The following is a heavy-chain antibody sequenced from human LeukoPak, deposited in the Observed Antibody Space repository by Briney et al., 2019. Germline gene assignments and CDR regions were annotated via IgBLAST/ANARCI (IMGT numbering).Heavy chain of an antibody. V-gene: IGHV3-7*01. J-gene: IGHJ6*03. D-gene: IGHD3-10*01. CDR3: ARAKRGTTNVVIIRQPCYFYYMDV. Sequence: PGGSLRLSCAASGFTFSNYWMSWVRQAPGKGLEWVANIELNGSEKYYVDSVKGRFTISRDNANNSLYLQMNSLRVEDTAVYYCARAKRGTTNVVIIRQPCYFYYMDVWGTGTTVTVSS. CDR2: IELNGSEK. CDR1: GFTFSNYW.